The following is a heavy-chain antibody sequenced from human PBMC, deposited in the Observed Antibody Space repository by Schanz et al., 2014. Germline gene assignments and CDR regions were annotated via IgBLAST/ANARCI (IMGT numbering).Heavy chain of an antibody. CDR2: ISGTGDHI. D-gene: IGHD1-26*01. J-gene: IGHJ4*02. CDR3: ARRYSGRYCFDY. CDR1: GFTFSTYS. Sequence: EVLLVESGGGLVKPGGSVRVSCAASGFTFSTYSMNWVRQAPGKGLEWVSSISGTGDHIYYADSVKGRFTISRDNAKNSLSLQMKNLRAEDTAVYYCARRYSGRYCFDYWGQGTLVAVSS. V-gene: IGHV3-21*01.